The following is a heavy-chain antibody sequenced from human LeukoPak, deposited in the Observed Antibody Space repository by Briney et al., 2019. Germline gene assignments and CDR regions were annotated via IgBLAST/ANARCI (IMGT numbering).Heavy chain of an antibody. V-gene: IGHV3-23*01. Sequence: GGSLRLSCAASGFTFSSYAMSWVRQAPGKGLEWVSAISGSGGSTYYADSVKGRFTISRDNSKNTLYLQMDSLRPEDTAVYFCAKALGSWSYEDYWGLGTLVTVSS. D-gene: IGHD1-26*01. J-gene: IGHJ4*02. CDR1: GFTFSSYA. CDR3: AKALGSWSYEDY. CDR2: ISGSGGST.